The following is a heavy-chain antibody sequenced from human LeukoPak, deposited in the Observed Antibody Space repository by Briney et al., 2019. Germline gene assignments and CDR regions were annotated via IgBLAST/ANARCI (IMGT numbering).Heavy chain of an antibody. D-gene: IGHD2-15*01. CDR1: GYSFTSYW. Sequence: GESLKISCKGSGYSFTSYWIGWVRQMPGKGLEWMGIIYPGDSDTRYSPSFQGQVTISADKSISTAYLQWSSLKASDTAMYYCATGGDETSCSGGSCWYYFDYWGQGTLVTVSS. CDR3: ATGGDETSCSGGSCWYYFDY. J-gene: IGHJ4*02. CDR2: IYPGDSDT. V-gene: IGHV5-51*01.